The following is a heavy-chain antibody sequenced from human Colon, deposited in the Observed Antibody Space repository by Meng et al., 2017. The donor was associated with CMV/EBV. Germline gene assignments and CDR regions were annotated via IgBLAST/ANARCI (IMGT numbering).Heavy chain of an antibody. CDR3: AKDAIVAPRGGDH. V-gene: IGHV1-18*01. J-gene: IGHJ4*02. CDR1: GYTFNRYG. CDR2: ISAHNGYT. D-gene: IGHD5-12*01. Sequence: ASAKVSCKASGYTFNRYGISWVRQAPGQGLEWLGWISAHNGYTNYARKFQGRVNMTTDTSTSTAYMDLTSLRSDDTAVYYCAKDAIVAPRGGDHWGQETLVTVSS.